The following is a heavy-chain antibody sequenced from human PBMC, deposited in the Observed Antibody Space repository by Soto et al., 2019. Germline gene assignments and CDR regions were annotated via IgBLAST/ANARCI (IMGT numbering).Heavy chain of an antibody. D-gene: IGHD3-9*01. Sequence: ASVKVSCKASGYTFTSYYMHWVRQAPGQGLEWMGIINPSGGSTGYAQKFQGRVTMTRDTSTSTVYMELSSLRSEDTAVYYCARGGYDILTGAYYGMDVWGQGTTVTVSS. J-gene: IGHJ6*02. V-gene: IGHV1-46*03. CDR1: GYTFTSYY. CDR3: ARGGYDILTGAYYGMDV. CDR2: INPSGGST.